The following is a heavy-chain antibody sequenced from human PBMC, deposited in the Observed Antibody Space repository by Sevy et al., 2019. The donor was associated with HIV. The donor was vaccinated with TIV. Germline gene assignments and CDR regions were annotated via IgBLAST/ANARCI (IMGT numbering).Heavy chain of an antibody. CDR1: GGSISSGDYY. CDR3: ARGGSCCPNWFDP. V-gene: IGHV4-30-4*01. Sequence: SETLSLTCTVSGGSISSGDYYWSWIRQPPGNGLEWIGYIYYSGSTYYNPSLKSRVTISVDTSKNQFSLKLSSVTAADTAVYYCARGGSCCPNWFDPWGQGTLVTVSS. J-gene: IGHJ5*02. D-gene: IGHD2-15*01. CDR2: IYYSGST.